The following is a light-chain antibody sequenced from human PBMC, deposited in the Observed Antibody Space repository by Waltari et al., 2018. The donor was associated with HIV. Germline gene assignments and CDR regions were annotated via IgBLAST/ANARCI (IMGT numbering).Light chain of an antibody. J-gene: IGKJ2*01. Sequence: EIKLTQSLVILSVSPGGRATLSCRASQNIKTDLAWYQQKPGQSPRLLIYDASTRTTGTPDRFSGSGSGTDFTLTISSVHSEDFAVYYCHQYDKWPMYTFGQGTKVDMK. V-gene: IGKV3-15*01. CDR3: HQYDKWPMYT. CDR2: DAS. CDR1: QNIKTD.